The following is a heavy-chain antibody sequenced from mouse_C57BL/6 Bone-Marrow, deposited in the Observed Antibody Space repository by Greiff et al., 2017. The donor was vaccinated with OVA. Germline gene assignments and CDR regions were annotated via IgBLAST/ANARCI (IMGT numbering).Heavy chain of an antibody. CDR1: GYAFTNYL. V-gene: IGHV1-54*01. Sequence: QVQLQQSGAELVRPGTSVKVSCKASGYAFTNYLIEWVKQRPGQGLEWIGVINPGSGGTNYNEKFKGKATLTADKSSSTAYMQLSSLTSEDSAVYFCARDYCGSSPWFAYWGQGTLVTVSA. D-gene: IGHD1-1*01. J-gene: IGHJ3*01. CDR3: ARDYCGSSPWFAY. CDR2: INPGSGGT.